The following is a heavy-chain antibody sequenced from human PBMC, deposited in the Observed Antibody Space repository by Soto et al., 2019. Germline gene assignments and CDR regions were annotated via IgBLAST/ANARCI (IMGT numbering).Heavy chain of an antibody. CDR3: ARDHVRVATKKMGK. D-gene: IGHD2-15*01. J-gene: IGHJ4*02. Sequence: GGSLRLSCAASGFTFSSYGMHWVRQAPGKGLEWVAVIWYDGSNKYYADSVKGRFTISRDNSKNTLYLQMNSLRAEDTAVYYWARDHVRVATKKMGKWGKEPLVTVP. CDR1: GFTFSSYG. V-gene: IGHV3-33*01. CDR2: IWYDGSNK.